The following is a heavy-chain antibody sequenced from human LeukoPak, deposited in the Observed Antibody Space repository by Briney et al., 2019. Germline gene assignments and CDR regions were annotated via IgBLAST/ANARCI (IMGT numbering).Heavy chain of an antibody. V-gene: IGHV3-7*04. CDR3: ARARITGKRDAFDI. D-gene: IGHD1-20*01. CDR2: IKQDGSEK. J-gene: IGHJ3*02. Sequence: GGSLRLSCAASGFTFSSYWMSWFRQAPGKGLEGVANIKQDGSEKYYVDSVKGRFTISRDNAKNSLYLQMNSLRAEDTAVYYCARARITGKRDAFDIWGQGTMVTVSS. CDR1: GFTFSSYW.